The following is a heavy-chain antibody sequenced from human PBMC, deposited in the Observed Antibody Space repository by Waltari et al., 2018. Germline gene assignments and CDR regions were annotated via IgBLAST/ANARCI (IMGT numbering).Heavy chain of an antibody. D-gene: IGHD2-15*01. J-gene: IGHJ4*02. CDR2: IKQDGSEE. CDR3: ARPPPGVVADAYDY. Sequence: VQLVQSGGGLVQPGGCERLSCIGSGFTFGSLGMSWVRQAPGKGLEWVANIKQDGSEEYYVDSVKGRFTISRDNAKKSLYLQMNSLRVEDTAVYYCARPPPGVVADAYDYWGQGTLVTVSS. V-gene: IGHV3-7*01. CDR1: GFTFGSLG.